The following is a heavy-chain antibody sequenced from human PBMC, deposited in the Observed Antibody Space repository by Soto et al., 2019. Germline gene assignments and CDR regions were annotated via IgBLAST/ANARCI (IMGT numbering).Heavy chain of an antibody. Sequence: GGSLRLSCAASGFTFSSYAMSWVRQAPGKGLEWVSAISGSGGSKYYADSVKGRFTISRDNSKNTLYLQMNSLRAEDPAVYYCAKDRDGRYYRFDYWGQGTLVTVSS. CDR1: GFTFSSYA. D-gene: IGHD1-26*01. J-gene: IGHJ4*02. CDR3: AKDRDGRYYRFDY. V-gene: IGHV3-23*01. CDR2: ISGSGGSK.